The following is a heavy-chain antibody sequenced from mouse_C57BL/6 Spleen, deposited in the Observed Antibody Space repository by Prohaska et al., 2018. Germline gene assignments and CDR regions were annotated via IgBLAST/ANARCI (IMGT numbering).Heavy chain of an antibody. CDR3: ARRGVYYGSSWYFDV. J-gene: IGHJ1*03. V-gene: IGHV1-69*01. CDR1: GYTFTSYW. Sequence: QVQLQQPGAELVMPGASVKLSCKASGYTFTSYWMHWVKQMPGQGLEWIGEIDPSDSYTNYNQKFKGKATLTVDKSSSTAYMQLSSLTSEDSAVYYCARRGVYYGSSWYFDVWGTGTTVTVSS. D-gene: IGHD1-1*01. CDR2: IDPSDSYT.